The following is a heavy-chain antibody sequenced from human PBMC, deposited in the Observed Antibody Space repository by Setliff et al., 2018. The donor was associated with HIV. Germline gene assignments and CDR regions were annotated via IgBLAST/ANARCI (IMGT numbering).Heavy chain of an antibody. Sequence: GGSLRLSCAASGFTFNTYTMNWVRQAPGKGPEWVSSITSSSKSAYYADAVKGRFTISRDNAKNSLYLQMTNLTAEDTATYYCARPGAEFDFWNGYFYYYYMDVWGKGTAVTVSS. CDR3: ARPGAEFDFWNGYFYYYYMDV. CDR1: GFTFNTYT. J-gene: IGHJ6*03. D-gene: IGHD3-3*01. CDR2: ITSSSKSA. V-gene: IGHV3-21*06.